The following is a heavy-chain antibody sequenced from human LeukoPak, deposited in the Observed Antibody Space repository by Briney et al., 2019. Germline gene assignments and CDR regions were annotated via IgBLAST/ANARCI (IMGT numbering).Heavy chain of an antibody. J-gene: IGHJ4*02. CDR3: ARGLAVAGSYYFDY. V-gene: IGHV3-21*01. CDR2: ISASSTYI. CDR1: GFTFSTYS. D-gene: IGHD6-13*01. Sequence: GGSLRLSCATSGFTFSTYSMNWVRQSPGKGLEWVSSISASSTYIYYADSVKGRFTISRDNAENSLYLQMNSLRVEDTTVYYCARGLAVAGSYYFDYWGQGILVSVS.